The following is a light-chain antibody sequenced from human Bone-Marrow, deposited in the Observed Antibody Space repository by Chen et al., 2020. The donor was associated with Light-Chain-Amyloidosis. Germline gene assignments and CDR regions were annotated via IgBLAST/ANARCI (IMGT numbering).Light chain of an antibody. V-gene: IGLV3-21*02. CDR3: QVWDRSSDRPM. Sequence: SYVLTQPSSVSLAPGQTAPIACGGNNIGSTSVHWYQQTPGQAPLLVVYDDSDRPSGIPERLSGSNSGNTATLTISRVEAGDEADYYCQVWDRSSDRPMFGGGTKLTVL. CDR1: NIGSTS. CDR2: DDS. J-gene: IGLJ3*02.